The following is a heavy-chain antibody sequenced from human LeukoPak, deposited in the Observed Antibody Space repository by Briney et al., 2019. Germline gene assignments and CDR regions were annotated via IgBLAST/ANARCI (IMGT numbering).Heavy chain of an antibody. CDR1: GGSFSGYY. Sequence: PSETLSLTCAVYGGSFSGYYWSWIPQPPGKGLEWIGEINHSGSTNYNPSLKSRVTISVDTSKNQFSLKLSSVTAADTAVYYCAREEGLRYFDWGQGTLVTVSS. J-gene: IGHJ4*02. CDR3: AREEGLRYFD. D-gene: IGHD3-9*01. CDR2: INHSGST. V-gene: IGHV4-34*01.